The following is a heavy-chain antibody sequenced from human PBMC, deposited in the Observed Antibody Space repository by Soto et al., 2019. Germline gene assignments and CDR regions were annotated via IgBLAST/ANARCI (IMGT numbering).Heavy chain of an antibody. J-gene: IGHJ4*02. Sequence: PGGSLRLSCAASGFTFSSYAMSWVRQAPGQGLEWVSAISGSGGSTYYADSAKGRFTISRDNSKNTLYLQMNSLRAEDTAVYYCAKGKGCSSTSCYRGPHLDYWGQGTLVTVSS. V-gene: IGHV3-23*01. CDR2: ISGSGGST. D-gene: IGHD2-2*02. CDR1: GFTFSSYA. CDR3: AKGKGCSSTSCYRGPHLDY.